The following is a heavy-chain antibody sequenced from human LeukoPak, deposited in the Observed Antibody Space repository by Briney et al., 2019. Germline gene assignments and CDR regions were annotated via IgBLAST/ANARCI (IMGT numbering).Heavy chain of an antibody. V-gene: IGHV1-46*04. Sequence: ASVKVSCKASGYTFTRYYMHWVRQAPGQGLEWMGIINPSGGTTSYAQKLQGRVTMTRDTSTTTVYMELSSLRFEDTAVYYCARGKEGGGWYGGWFDPWGQGTLVTAPS. J-gene: IGHJ5*02. CDR1: GYTFTRYY. CDR3: ARGKEGGGWYGGWFDP. D-gene: IGHD6-19*01. CDR2: INPSGGTT.